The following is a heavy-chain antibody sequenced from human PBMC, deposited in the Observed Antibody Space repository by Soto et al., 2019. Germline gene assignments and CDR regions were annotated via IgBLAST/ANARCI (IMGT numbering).Heavy chain of an antibody. J-gene: IGHJ4*02. CDR1: GLTXXXASXX. D-gene: IGHD1-1*01. Sequence: QVLLQESGPRLMKPSQDLTLTCTVSGLTXXXASXXXSWIRXRPGKGLEWVGNIYYNGSTYYSPSLKSRLTLWLDTSMNQFSLRLTSVTAXXTAVXXSXXXRXXXXWTKFDYWGQGTLVTVSS. CDR2: IYYNGST. V-gene: IGHV4-31*03. CDR3: XXXRXXXXWTKFDY.